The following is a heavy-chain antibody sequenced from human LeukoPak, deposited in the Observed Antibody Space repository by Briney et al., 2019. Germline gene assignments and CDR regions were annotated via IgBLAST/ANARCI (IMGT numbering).Heavy chain of an antibody. V-gene: IGHV1-69*06. CDR1: GGTFSSYA. Sequence: ASVKVSCKASGGTFSSYAISWVRQAPGQGLEWMGGIIPIFGTANYAQKFQGRVTITADKSTSTAYMELSSLRSEDTAVYYCARGFGWNGEYYYYMDVWGKGTTVTVSS. J-gene: IGHJ6*03. CDR2: IIPIFGTA. CDR3: ARGFGWNGEYYYYMDV. D-gene: IGHD1-1*01.